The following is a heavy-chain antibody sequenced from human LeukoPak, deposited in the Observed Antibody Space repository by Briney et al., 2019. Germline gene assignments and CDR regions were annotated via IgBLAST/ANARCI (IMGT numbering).Heavy chain of an antibody. V-gene: IGHV4-4*07. CDR3: ARNVRGGSTYLDY. Sequence: SETLSLTCTVSGGSINNDYWSWIRQPAGKGLEWIGRIYSGGTTNYNPSLKSRVTMSVDTSKNQFSLKLNSVTAADTAVCYCARNVRGGSTYLDYWGQGTLVTVSS. D-gene: IGHD3-16*01. J-gene: IGHJ4*02. CDR2: IYSGGTT. CDR1: GGSINNDY.